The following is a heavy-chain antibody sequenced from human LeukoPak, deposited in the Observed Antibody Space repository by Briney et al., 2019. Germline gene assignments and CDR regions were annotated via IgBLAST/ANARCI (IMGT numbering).Heavy chain of an antibody. CDR2: VSYDEINK. D-gene: IGHD3-3*01. CDR3: TRGGFWSGYSATTFDY. V-gene: IGHV3-30-3*01. CDR1: GFTFSSYS. Sequence: PGRSLRLSCAASGFTFSSYSIHWVRQAPGKGLEWVAVVSYDEINKDYADSVRGRFSISRDNSKSTLYLQMDSLRTEDTAVYYCTRGGFWSGYSATTFDYWAREPWSPSPQ. J-gene: IGHJ4*02.